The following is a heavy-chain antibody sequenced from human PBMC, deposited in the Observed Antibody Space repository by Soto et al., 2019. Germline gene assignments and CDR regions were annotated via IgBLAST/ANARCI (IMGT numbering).Heavy chain of an antibody. D-gene: IGHD5-12*01. Sequence: QVQLVESGGGVVQPGRSLRLSCAASGFIFSGYAMHWVRQAPGKGLEWVAVISYDGNTKYYADSVKGRFTVSRDNSKITLYVQMHSLSAEDTAMDDCAQETSAYDIDYLGKGTLVTVSS. CDR3: AQETSAYDIDY. V-gene: IGHV3-30-3*01. CDR1: GFIFSGYA. CDR2: ISYDGNTK. J-gene: IGHJ4*02.